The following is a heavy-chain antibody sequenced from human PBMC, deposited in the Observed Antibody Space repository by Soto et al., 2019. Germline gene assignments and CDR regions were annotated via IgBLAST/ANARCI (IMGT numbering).Heavy chain of an antibody. CDR3: ARGPRVSSTGTGAH. CDR1: GFTFSAYW. Sequence: PVGSLRLSYAVSGFTFSAYWMHWVRQVPGKGLTWVSRISDDGSTATYADSVKGRFVISRDNAKNSLYLEMNTLRVDDSGLYYCARGPRVSSTGTGAHWGRGTLVTVSS. J-gene: IGHJ4*02. V-gene: IGHV3-74*01. CDR2: ISDDGSTA. D-gene: IGHD1-1*01.